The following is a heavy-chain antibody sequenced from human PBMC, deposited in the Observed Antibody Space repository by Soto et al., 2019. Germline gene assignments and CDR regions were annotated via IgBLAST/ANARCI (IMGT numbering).Heavy chain of an antibody. D-gene: IGHD3-3*01. Sequence: QVQLVESGGGVVQAGRSLKLSCAASAFTFNNYAFHWVRQAPDKGLEWVAGISYDGGKKYYADSVKGRFTFSRDNSENTLYLQMNCLRVEDKGINYCTRNLHDCWIVYYSDWGYGMDVWGQATKVFVSS. CDR2: ISYDGGKK. J-gene: IGHJ6*02. CDR3: TRNLHDCWIVYYSDWGYGMDV. V-gene: IGHV3-30-3*01. CDR1: AFTFNNYA.